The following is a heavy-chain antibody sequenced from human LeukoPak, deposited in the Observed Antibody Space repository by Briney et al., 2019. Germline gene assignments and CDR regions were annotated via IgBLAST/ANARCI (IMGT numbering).Heavy chain of an antibody. V-gene: IGHV1-2*02. CDR3: ARVRSIAAAGTAFDY. CDR2: INTNSGGP. Sequence: ASVKVSCKASGYTFTIYGTSWVRQAPGQGVEWVGWINTNSGGPNSAQRSRVRGTMTRDTSISTASLELSRLRSDDPAAYSCARVRSIAAAGTAFDYWGQGTLVTVSS. J-gene: IGHJ4*02. CDR1: GYTFTIYG. D-gene: IGHD6-13*01.